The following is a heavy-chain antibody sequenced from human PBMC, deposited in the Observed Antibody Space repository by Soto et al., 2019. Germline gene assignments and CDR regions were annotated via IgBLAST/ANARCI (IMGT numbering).Heavy chain of an antibody. D-gene: IGHD1-7*01. Sequence: EVQLEDSGGGLVQPGGSLRLSCAASEFTFRSYWMHWVRQSPGKGLVWVSRISGDGSSTNYADAVRSRFTISRDNAKNTVYLHMDSLSAEDTAVDYCASSRHGTYGGFDLWGQGTMVTVSS. CDR1: EFTFRSYW. V-gene: IGHV3-74*01. CDR2: ISGDGSST. J-gene: IGHJ3*01. CDR3: ASSRHGTYGGFDL.